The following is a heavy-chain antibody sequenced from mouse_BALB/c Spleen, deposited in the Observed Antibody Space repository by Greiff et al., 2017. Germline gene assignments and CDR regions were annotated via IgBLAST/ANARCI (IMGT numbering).Heavy chain of an antibody. D-gene: IGHD2-1*01. CDR3: ARAGGNYVNYFDY. V-gene: IGHV5-6-5*01. Sequence: EVQLVESGGGLVKPGGSLKLSCAASGFTFSSYAMSWVRQTPEKRLEWVASISSGGSTYYPDSVKGRFTISRDNARNILYLQMSSLRSEDTAMYYCARAGGNYVNYFDYWGQGTTLTVSS. CDR2: ISSGGST. J-gene: IGHJ2*01. CDR1: GFTFSSYA.